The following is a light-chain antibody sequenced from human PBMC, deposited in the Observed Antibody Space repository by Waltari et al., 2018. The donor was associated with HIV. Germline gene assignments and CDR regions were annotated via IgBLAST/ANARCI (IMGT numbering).Light chain of an antibody. J-gene: IGKJ1*01. CDR1: QSVSASY. CDR3: QHFGSSRT. CDR2: GAS. V-gene: IGKV3-20*01. Sequence: EIVLTQSPGTLSLSPGERATLSCRASQSVSASYLAWYQQKPGQAPRLLIYGASSRATGIPDRFSGSGSGTDFTLNISRLEPEDFAAFYCQHFGSSRTFGQGTKVEIK.